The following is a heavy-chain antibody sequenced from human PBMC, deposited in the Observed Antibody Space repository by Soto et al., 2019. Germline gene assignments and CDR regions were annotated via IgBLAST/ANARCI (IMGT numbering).Heavy chain of an antibody. J-gene: IGHJ6*02. CDR3: ARVRFGEWGYAMDV. V-gene: IGHV3-11*01. Sequence: QVQLVESGGGLVKPGGSLRLSCAASGLTFSDCYMNWIRQAPGKGLEWVSYISSSGSSINYAGSVKGRFTISRDNTKNSLYLQMNSLRVDDTAMYYCARVRFGEWGYAMDVWGQGTTVTVSS. D-gene: IGHD3-10*01. CDR2: ISSSGSSI. CDR1: GLTFSDCY.